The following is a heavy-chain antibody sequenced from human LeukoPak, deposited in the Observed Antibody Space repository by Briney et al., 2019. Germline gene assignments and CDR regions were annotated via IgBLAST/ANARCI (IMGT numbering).Heavy chain of an antibody. D-gene: IGHD5-18*01. J-gene: IGHJ4*02. CDR1: GFSFSSYE. CDR3: ARDRGYSYDYALDY. V-gene: IGHV3-48*03. Sequence: GGSLTLSCAASGFSFSSYEMNWVRQAPGKGLEWVSYISSSGSTMYYADSVKGRFTISRDNAKNSLYLQMNSLRAEDTGVYYCARDRGYSYDYALDYWGQGTLVTVSS. CDR2: ISSSGSTM.